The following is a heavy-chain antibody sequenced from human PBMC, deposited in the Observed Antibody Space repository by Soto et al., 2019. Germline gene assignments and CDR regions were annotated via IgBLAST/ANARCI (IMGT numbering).Heavy chain of an antibody. CDR1: GFTFSSYG. D-gene: IGHD3-22*01. J-gene: IGHJ3*02. Sequence: PGGSLRLSCAASGFTFSSYGMHWVRQAPGKGLEWVAVISYDGSNKYYADSVKGRFTISRDNSKNTLYLQMNSLRAEDTAVYYCAKDQLTYYYDSSDRGAAGGIWGQGTMVTVSS. CDR3: AKDQLTYYYDSSDRGAAGGI. CDR2: ISYDGSNK. V-gene: IGHV3-30*18.